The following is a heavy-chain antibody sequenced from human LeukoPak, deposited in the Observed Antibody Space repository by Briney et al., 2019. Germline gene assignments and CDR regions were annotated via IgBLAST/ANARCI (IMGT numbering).Heavy chain of an antibody. CDR1: DVSTTGYY. V-gene: IGHV4-59*08. D-gene: IGHD3-10*01. CDR3: ARHMSVSYDAFDL. CDR2: VYYTGRT. Sequence: PSETLSLTCSVSDVSTTGYYWSWIRQPPGKGLEWIAYVYYTGRTLYNPSLESRVTISVDTSKTQFSLTVTSVTAADTAVYYCARHMSVSYDAFDLWGRGTTVTVSS. J-gene: IGHJ3*01.